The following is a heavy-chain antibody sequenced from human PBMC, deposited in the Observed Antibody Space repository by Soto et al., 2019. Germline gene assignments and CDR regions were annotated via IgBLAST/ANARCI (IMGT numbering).Heavy chain of an antibody. J-gene: IGHJ3*02. Sequence: GGSLRLSCTASGFTFGDYAMSWFRQAPGKGLEWVGFIRSKAYGGTTEYAASVKGRFTISRDDSKSIAYLQMNSLKTEDTAVYYCTRDKYSSGHGAFGDAFDIWGQGTMVTVSS. V-gene: IGHV3-49*03. CDR1: GFTFGDYA. CDR3: TRDKYSSGHGAFGDAFDI. D-gene: IGHD6-19*01. CDR2: IRSKAYGGTT.